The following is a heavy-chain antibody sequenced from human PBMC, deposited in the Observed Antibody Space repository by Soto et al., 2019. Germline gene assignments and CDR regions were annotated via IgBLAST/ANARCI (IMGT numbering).Heavy chain of an antibody. CDR2: INSDGSVS. D-gene: IGHD2-15*01. CDR1: GFTFRNYW. V-gene: IGHV3-74*02. J-gene: IGHJ6*03. CDR3: ARGDCVGGSCDSVAGSFYYCMDA. Sequence: EVQLVESGGGLVQPGGSLRLSCAASGFTFRNYWMYWVRQAPGQGLEWVSRINSDGSVSSDADSVKGRLTISRDNVKNTLYLLMDSLRAEDTAVYYCARGDCVGGSCDSVAGSFYYCMDAWGKGNRVTVFS.